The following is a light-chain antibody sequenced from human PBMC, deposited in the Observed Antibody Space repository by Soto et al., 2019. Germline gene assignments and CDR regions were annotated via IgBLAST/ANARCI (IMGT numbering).Light chain of an antibody. V-gene: IGLV1-44*01. Sequence: QSVLTQPPSSSGTPGQRVTISCSGITSNIGSNTVNWYQRLPGAAPKLLIHSDNKRPSGVPDRFSGSKSGTSASLAISGLQSEDEAEYFCATWEDRLNGVLFGGGTKLTVL. CDR3: ATWEDRLNGVL. J-gene: IGLJ2*01. CDR2: SDN. CDR1: TSNIGSNT.